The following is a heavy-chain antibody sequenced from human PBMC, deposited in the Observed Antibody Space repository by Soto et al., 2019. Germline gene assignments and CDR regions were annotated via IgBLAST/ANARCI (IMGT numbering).Heavy chain of an antibody. J-gene: IGHJ5*02. CDR1: GFSFSGFA. Sequence: QVHLVESGGGVVQPGRSLRLSCAASGFSFSGFAMHWVRQAPGKGLEWVAVTSYDGSNKYYADSVKGRFTISRDDSKNTLYLRMSSLRAEDTAVYYCAKTPGSSMIRGVLESWGQGTLVIVSS. V-gene: IGHV3-30*18. CDR2: TSYDGSNK. CDR3: AKTPGSSMIRGVLES. D-gene: IGHD3-10*01.